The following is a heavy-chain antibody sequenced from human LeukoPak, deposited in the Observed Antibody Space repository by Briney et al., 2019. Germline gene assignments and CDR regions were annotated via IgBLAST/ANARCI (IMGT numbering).Heavy chain of an antibody. J-gene: IGHJ3*02. CDR1: GYTFTSYD. CDR3: ASVSTSRSAFDI. CDR2: MNPNSGNT. D-gene: IGHD1-1*01. V-gene: IGHV1-8*01. Sequence: EASVKVPCKASGYTFTSYDINWVRQATGQGLEWMGWMNPNSGNTGYAQKFQGRVTMTRNTSISTAYMELSSLRSEDTAVYYCASVSTSRSAFDIWGQGTMVTVSS.